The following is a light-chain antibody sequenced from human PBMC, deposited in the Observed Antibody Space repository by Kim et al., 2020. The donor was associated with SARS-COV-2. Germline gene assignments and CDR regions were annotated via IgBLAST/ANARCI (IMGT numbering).Light chain of an antibody. CDR1: QSITNY. J-gene: IGKJ1*01. Sequence: DIQMTQSPSSLSASVGDRVTITCRASQSITNYLNWYQQKPGKAPKVLIYAASSLQSGVPSRFSGSGAGTDFTLTISSLQPDDFASYYCPQIYSMPRTFRPGTNVYIQ. CDR3: PQIYSMPRT. V-gene: IGKV1-39*01. CDR2: AAS.